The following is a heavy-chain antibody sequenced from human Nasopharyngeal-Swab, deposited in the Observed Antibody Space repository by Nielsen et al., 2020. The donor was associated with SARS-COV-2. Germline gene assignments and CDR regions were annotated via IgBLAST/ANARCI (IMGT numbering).Heavy chain of an antibody. Sequence: SVKVSCKASGGTFSSYAISWVRQAPGQGLEWMGRIIPILGIANHAQRFQGRVTITADKSTSTAYMELSSLRSEDTAVYYCAREGSGYDLWYWGQGTLVTVSS. CDR3: AREGSGYDLWY. CDR2: IIPILGIA. CDR1: GGTFSSYA. J-gene: IGHJ4*02. D-gene: IGHD5-12*01. V-gene: IGHV1-69*04.